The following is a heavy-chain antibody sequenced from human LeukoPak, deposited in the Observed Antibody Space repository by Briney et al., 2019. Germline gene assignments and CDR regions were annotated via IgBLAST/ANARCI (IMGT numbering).Heavy chain of an antibody. V-gene: IGHV4-59*01. Sequence: SETLSLTCTVSGGSISSYYWSWIRQPPGKGLEWIAWIYYSGRTNYNPSLKSRVTISLDTSKNQFSLRLSSVTAADTAVYYCATISTYQTTWGQGTLVTVSS. D-gene: IGHD1-7*01. CDR1: GGSISSYY. CDR2: IYYSGRT. J-gene: IGHJ4*02. CDR3: ATISTYQTT.